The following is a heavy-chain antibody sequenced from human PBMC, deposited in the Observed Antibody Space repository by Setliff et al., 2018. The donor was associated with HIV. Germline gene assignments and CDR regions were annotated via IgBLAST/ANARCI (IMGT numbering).Heavy chain of an antibody. CDR2: INPNSGGT. J-gene: IGHJ4*02. Sequence: ASVKVSCKASGYTFTGYYLHWVRQAPGQGLEWMGWINPNSGGTDYAHRFQGRVTMTRDTSIGTASMELSRLRSDDMAIYFCARGTAPRRGTNYGGNYPLDYWGQGTLVTVSS. CDR3: ARGTAPRRGTNYGGNYPLDY. CDR1: GYTFTGYY. V-gene: IGHV1-2*02. D-gene: IGHD4-4*01.